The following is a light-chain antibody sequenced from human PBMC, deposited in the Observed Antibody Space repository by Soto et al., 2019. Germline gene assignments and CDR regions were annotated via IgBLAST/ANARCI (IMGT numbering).Light chain of an antibody. CDR3: GTWDSSLSAV. V-gene: IGLV1-51*02. CDR2: ENN. CDR1: SSNIGNNY. J-gene: IGLJ1*01. Sequence: QSVLTQPPSVSAAPGQKVTISCSGSSSNIGNNYVSWYQQLPGTAPKLLIYENNKRPSGIPDRFSGSKSGTSATLGITGLQTGDEADYYCGTWDSSLSAVFGPGTKLTVL.